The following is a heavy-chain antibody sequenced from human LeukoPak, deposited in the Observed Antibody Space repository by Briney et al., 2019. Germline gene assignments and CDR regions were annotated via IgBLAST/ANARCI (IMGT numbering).Heavy chain of an antibody. Sequence: SETLSLTCAVYGWSFNDYYWNWIRQPPGKGLGWDGAINARGDTNFNPSLKSRVTISVDTSKSQFSLRLTSMIAADTAVYYCARGQVPAARGYNWFDPWGQGTLVTVSS. CDR1: GWSFNDYY. J-gene: IGHJ5*02. CDR3: ARGQVPAARGYNWFDP. D-gene: IGHD2-2*01. CDR2: INARGDT. V-gene: IGHV4-34*01.